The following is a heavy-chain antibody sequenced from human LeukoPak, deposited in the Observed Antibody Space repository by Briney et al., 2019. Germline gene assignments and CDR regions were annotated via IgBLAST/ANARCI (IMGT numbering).Heavy chain of an antibody. J-gene: IGHJ4*02. V-gene: IGHV1-18*01. Sequence: ASVKVSCKASGGTFSSYAISWVRQAPGQGLEWMGRVSGYNGKTNYVQKFQDRVSMTTDTSTSTAYMDLRSLRSDDTAVYYCARDVVITMIVVTTPIFDYWGQGTLVTVSS. D-gene: IGHD3-22*01. CDR2: VSGYNGKT. CDR3: ARDVVITMIVVTTPIFDY. CDR1: GGTFSSYA.